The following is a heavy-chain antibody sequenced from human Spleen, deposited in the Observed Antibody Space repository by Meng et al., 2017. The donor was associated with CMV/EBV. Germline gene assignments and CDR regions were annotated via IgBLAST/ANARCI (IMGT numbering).Heavy chain of an antibody. CDR2: IYTSGST. J-gene: IGHJ4*02. CDR1: GGSISSYY. Sequence: SETLSLTCTVSGGSISSYYWTWIRQPAGKGLEWIGRIYTSGSTNYNPSLKSRVTMSVNTSKNQFSLKLNSVTAADTAVYYCARGGEVVVPANNFDYWGQGTLVTVSS. CDR3: ARGGEVVVPANNFDY. V-gene: IGHV4-4*07. D-gene: IGHD2-2*01.